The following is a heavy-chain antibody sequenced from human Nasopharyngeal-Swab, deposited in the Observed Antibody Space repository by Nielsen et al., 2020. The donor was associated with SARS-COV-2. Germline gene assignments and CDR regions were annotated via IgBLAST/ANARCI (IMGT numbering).Heavy chain of an antibody. CDR1: GYTFNKSY. Sequence: ASVKVSCKASGYTFNKSYIHWVRQAPGQGLEWMGIISPSGSTTTYAQKFQGRITMTRDTSTSTVYMELSSLRSEDTAVYYCARDPPRNYYYYYGLDVWGQGTTVTVSS. J-gene: IGHJ6*02. CDR3: ARDPPRNYYYYYGLDV. CDR2: ISPSGSTT. V-gene: IGHV1-46*02.